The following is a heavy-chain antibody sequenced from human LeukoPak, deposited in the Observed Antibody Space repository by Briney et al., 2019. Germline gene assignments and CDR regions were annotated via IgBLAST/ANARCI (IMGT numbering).Heavy chain of an antibody. V-gene: IGHV2-70*11. J-gene: IGHJ4*02. CDR2: IDWDDDK. D-gene: IGHD1-26*01. Sequence: GPTLVNPTQTLTLTCTFSGFPLSTSGMCGSWIRQPPGKALGWLARIDWDDDKYYSTSLKTRLTISKDTSKNQVVLTMTNLHPVETATYNCARPSSGTYQPHWGQRTLVTVSS. CDR1: GFPLSTSGMC. CDR3: ARPSSGTYQPH.